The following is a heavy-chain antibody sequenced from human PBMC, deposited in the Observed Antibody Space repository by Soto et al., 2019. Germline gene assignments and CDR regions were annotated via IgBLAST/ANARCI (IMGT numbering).Heavy chain of an antibody. J-gene: IGHJ6*02. CDR1: GDSIKNGGYY. D-gene: IGHD3-10*01. V-gene: IGHV4-31*03. CDR2: IYYSGST. CDR3: ARDPGNYYYGMDV. Sequence: QVQLQESGPGLVKPSETLSLTCTVSGDSIKNGGYYWSWIRQHQGKGLEWIGYIYYSGSTYYNPSLKRRVTISVDTSKNQFSLKLTSVTAADTAVYYCARDPGNYYYGMDVWGQGTTVTVSS.